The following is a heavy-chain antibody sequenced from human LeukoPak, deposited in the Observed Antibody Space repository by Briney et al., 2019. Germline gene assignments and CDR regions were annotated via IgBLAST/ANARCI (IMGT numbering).Heavy chain of an antibody. CDR3: ARTRITIFGVVLKRYDWFDP. CDR2: IYYSGST. J-gene: IGHJ5*02. D-gene: IGHD3-3*01. Sequence: SQTLSLTCTVSGGSISSGDYYWSWIRQPPGKGLEWIGYIYYSGSTYYNPSLKSRVTISVDTSKNQFSLKLSSVTAADTAVYYCARTRITIFGVVLKRYDWFDPWGQGTLVTVSS. V-gene: IGHV4-30-4*08. CDR1: GGSISSGDYY.